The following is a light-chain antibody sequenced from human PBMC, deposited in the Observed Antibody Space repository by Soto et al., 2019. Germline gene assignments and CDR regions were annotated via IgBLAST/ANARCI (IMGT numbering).Light chain of an antibody. Sequence: DIQLTQSPSLLSASVGDRVTITCRASQGIRSYLAWYQQKPGKAPKLLIYSASTLQSGVPSRFSGSGSGTEFTLTISSLQPEDFATYYCQQVNDYPLTFGGGTKVDIK. V-gene: IGKV1-9*01. J-gene: IGKJ4*01. CDR1: QGIRSY. CDR2: SAS. CDR3: QQVNDYPLT.